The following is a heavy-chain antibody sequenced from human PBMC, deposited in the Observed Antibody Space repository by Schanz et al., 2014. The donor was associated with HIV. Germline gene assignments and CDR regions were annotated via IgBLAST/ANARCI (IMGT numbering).Heavy chain of an antibody. J-gene: IGHJ5*02. CDR3: ASRAA. V-gene: IGHV3-33*01. CDR1: GFIFSRYG. Sequence: QVQLVESGGGVVQPGRSLRLSCAASGFIFSRYGMYWVRQAPGKGLEWVAVIWHDGSNKYYADSVKGRFSISRDNSKNTVYLQMNSLRAEDTAVYYCASRAAWGQGTLVTVSS. D-gene: IGHD6-19*01. CDR2: IWHDGSNK.